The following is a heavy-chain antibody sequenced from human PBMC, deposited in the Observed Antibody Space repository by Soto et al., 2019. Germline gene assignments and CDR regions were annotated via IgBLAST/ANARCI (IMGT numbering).Heavy chain of an antibody. CDR2: INRDGSST. J-gene: IGHJ4*02. D-gene: IGHD1-7*01. CDR1: GFTFSNYW. Sequence: EVPLVESGGGLVQPGGSLRLSCAASGFTFSNYWMHWVRQAPGKGLVWVSHINRDGSSTNYADSVRGRFTISRDNAKNTVYLQMNSLRAEDTAVYYCAGNYDYWGQGTLVTVSS. V-gene: IGHV3-74*01. CDR3: AGNYDY.